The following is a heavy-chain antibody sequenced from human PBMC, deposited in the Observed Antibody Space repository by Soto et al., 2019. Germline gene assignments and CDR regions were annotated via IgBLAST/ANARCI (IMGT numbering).Heavy chain of an antibody. J-gene: IGHJ4*02. CDR3: ASRRGWRDF. Sequence: QVQLQQWDTGPVKPSETLSLTCAVYGGSFSNNFWSWIRQSPGKGLEWIGEVTPSGRMTYNPSLESRATISVDTSNNHFSLELRSLTAADTGVYYCASRRGWRDFWGQGTPVTVS. D-gene: IGHD6-19*01. V-gene: IGHV4-34*02. CDR2: VTPSGRM. CDR1: GGSFSNNF.